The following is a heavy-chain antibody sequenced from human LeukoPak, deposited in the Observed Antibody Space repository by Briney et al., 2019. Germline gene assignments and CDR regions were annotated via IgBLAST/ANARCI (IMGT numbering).Heavy chain of an antibody. CDR2: ISGSGDTT. Sequence: TGGSLRLSCAASGFTFSSYGMSWVRQAPGKGLEWVSAISGSGDTTYYADSVRGRFTISRDNSKNTLYLQMSGLRAEDTALYYCAKDFRVRGVPHFGYWGQGTLVTVSS. CDR1: GFTFSSYG. D-gene: IGHD3-10*02. CDR3: AKDFRVRGVPHFGY. V-gene: IGHV3-23*01. J-gene: IGHJ4*02.